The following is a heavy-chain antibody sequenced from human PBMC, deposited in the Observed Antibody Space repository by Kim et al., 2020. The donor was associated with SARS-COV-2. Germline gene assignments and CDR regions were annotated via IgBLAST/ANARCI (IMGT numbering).Heavy chain of an antibody. CDR3: AGEGYYDSSGYNDAFGN. D-gene: IGHD3-22*01. V-gene: IGHV3-53*04. J-gene: IGHJ3*02. Sequence: GGSLRLSCAASGFTVSSNYMSWVRQAPGKGLEWVSVIYSGGSTYYAASVKGRFTISRHNSKNTLYLQMNSLRTEDTAVYYCAGEGYYDSSGYNDAFGNWGQGTMVTVSS. CDR2: IYSGGST. CDR1: GFTVSSNY.